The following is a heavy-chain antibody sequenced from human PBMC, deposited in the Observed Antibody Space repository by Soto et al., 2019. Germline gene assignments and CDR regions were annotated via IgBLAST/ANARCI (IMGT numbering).Heavy chain of an antibody. D-gene: IGHD6-6*01. V-gene: IGHV4-30-4*01. J-gene: IGHJ6*02. Sequence: SETLSLTCTVSGGSISSGDYYWSWIRQPPGKGLEWIGYIYYSGSTYYNPSLKSRVTISVDTSKNQFSLKLSSVTAADTAVYYCAREGRIGSSSLSFTRYYYYYGMDVWGQGTTVTVSS. CDR3: AREGRIGSSSLSFTRYYYYYGMDV. CDR1: GGSISSGDYY. CDR2: IYYSGST.